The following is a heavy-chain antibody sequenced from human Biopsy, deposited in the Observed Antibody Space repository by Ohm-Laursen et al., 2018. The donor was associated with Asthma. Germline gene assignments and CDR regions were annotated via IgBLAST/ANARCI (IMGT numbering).Heavy chain of an antibody. Sequence: SQTLSLTCTVSGGSITSFYWSWIRQPPGRGLEWIGYIYFSGNTNYNPSLKSRVTISIDTSKNQFSLKLSSVTAADTAVYFCARRGGVRRYFDYWGQGTLVTVSS. V-gene: IGHV4-59*08. CDR2: IYFSGNT. D-gene: IGHD3-16*01. CDR3: ARRGGVRRYFDY. J-gene: IGHJ4*02. CDR1: GGSITSFY.